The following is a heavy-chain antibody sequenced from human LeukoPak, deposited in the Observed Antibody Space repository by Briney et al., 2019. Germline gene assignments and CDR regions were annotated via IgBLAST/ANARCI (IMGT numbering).Heavy chain of an antibody. D-gene: IGHD6-13*01. Sequence: SETLSLTCTVSGGSISSSSYYWGWIRQPPGKGLEWIGSIYYSGSTYYNPSLKSRVTISVDTSKNQFSLKLSSVTAADTAVYYCARVGSSSWYQLNYYYYYGMDVWGQGTTVTVSS. CDR2: IYYSGST. CDR3: ARVGSSSWYQLNYYYYYGMDV. CDR1: GGSISSSSYY. J-gene: IGHJ6*02. V-gene: IGHV4-39*07.